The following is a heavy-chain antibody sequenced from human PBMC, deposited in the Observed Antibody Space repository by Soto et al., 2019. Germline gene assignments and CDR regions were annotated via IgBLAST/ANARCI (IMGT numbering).Heavy chain of an antibody. D-gene: IGHD4-17*01. CDR1: GFTVSSNY. CDR3: ARERTYGDNYFDY. Sequence: EVQLVESGGGLVQPGGSLRLSCAASGFTVSSNYMSWVRQAPGKGLEWVSVIYSGGSTYYADSVKGRFTISRDNSKNTLYLQMNSLRAEDTAVYYCARERTYGDNYFDYWGQGTLVTVSS. V-gene: IGHV3-66*01. CDR2: IYSGGST. J-gene: IGHJ4*02.